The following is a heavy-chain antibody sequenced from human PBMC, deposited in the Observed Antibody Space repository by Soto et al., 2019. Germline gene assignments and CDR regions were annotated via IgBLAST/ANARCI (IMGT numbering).Heavy chain of an antibody. CDR1: GFTFSSYW. Sequence: EVQLVESGGGLVQPGGSLRLSCAASGFTFSSYWMSWVRQAPGKGLEWVANIKQDGSEKYYVDSVKGRFTISRDNAKNSVYLQMNSLRAEDTAVYYCARAFRGYSYGTNYYYYYMDVWGKGTTVTVSS. CDR3: ARAFRGYSYGTNYYYYYMDV. CDR2: IKQDGSEK. J-gene: IGHJ6*03. V-gene: IGHV3-7*01. D-gene: IGHD5-18*01.